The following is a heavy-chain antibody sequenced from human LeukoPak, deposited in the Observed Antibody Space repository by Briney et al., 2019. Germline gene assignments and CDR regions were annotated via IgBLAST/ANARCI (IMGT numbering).Heavy chain of an antibody. D-gene: IGHD6-19*01. CDR2: ISSSSSYI. J-gene: IGHJ5*02. CDR1: GFTFSSYS. CDR3: ARGIAVAGTPNNWFDP. Sequence: GGSLRLSCAASGFTFSSYSMNWVRQAPGKGLEWVSSISSSSSYIYYADSVKGRFTISRDNAKNSLYLQMNSLRAEDTAVYYCARGIAVAGTPNNWFDPWGQGTLVTVSS. V-gene: IGHV3-21*01.